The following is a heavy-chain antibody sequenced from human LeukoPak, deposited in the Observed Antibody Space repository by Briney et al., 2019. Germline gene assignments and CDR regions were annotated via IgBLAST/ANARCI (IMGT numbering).Heavy chain of an antibody. V-gene: IGHV3-66*01. CDR1: GFTVSSNY. CDR3: ARALAEYCSSTSCYPDAFDI. CDR2: FYSGGST. D-gene: IGHD2-2*01. J-gene: IGHJ3*02. Sequence: GGSLRLSCAASGFTVSSNYMTWVRQAPGKGLDWVSIFYSGGSTYYADSVKGRFTISRDNSKNTLYLKMNSLRAEDTAVYYCARALAEYCSSTSCYPDAFDIWGQGTMVTVSS.